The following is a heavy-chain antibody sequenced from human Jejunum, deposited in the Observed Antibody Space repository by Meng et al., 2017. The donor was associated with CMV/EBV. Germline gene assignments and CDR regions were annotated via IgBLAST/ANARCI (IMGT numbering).Heavy chain of an antibody. V-gene: IGHV4-39*07. CDR2: VYYSGST. Sequence: LQLEGVGPGLVKPSETLSLTCTMSGASISDSSYSWGWIRQPPGKGLEWIGSVYYSGSTYYNPSLESRVTISVDTSKNQFSLKLTSVTAADTATYYCARDPTPDGSDYWGRGTLVTVSS. J-gene: IGHJ4*02. CDR3: ARDPTPDGSDY. D-gene: IGHD3-10*01. CDR1: GASISDSSYS.